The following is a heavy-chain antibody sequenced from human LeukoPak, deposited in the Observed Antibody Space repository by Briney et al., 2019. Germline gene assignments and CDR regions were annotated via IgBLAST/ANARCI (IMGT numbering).Heavy chain of an antibody. CDR2: ISSSSSTI. V-gene: IGHV3-48*01. CDR1: GFTFSSYS. D-gene: IGHD6-25*01. Sequence: GGSLRLSCAASGFTFSSYSMNWVRQAPGKGLEWVSYISSSSSTIYYADSVKGRFTISRDNAKNSLYLQMNSLRAEDTAVYYCARETGGFDKRLAQANDYWGQGTLVTVSS. J-gene: IGHJ4*02. CDR3: ARETGGFDKRLAQANDY.